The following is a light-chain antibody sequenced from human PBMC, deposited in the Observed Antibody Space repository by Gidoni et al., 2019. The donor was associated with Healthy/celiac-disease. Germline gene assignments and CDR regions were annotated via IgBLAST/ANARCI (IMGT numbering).Light chain of an antibody. CDR2: DVS. CDR1: SSDVGGYNY. Sequence: QSALTQPASVSGSPGQSLTISCTGTSSDVGGYNYVSWYQQHPGKAPKLMIYDVSQRPSGVSNRFSGSKSGNTASLTISGLQAEDEADYYCSSYTSSSTLGVFGTGTKVTVL. CDR3: SSYTSSSTLGV. J-gene: IGLJ1*01. V-gene: IGLV2-14*01.